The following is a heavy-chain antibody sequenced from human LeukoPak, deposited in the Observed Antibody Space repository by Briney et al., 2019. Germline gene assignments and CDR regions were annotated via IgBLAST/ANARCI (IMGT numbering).Heavy chain of an antibody. CDR2: IKQDGSEK. CDR3: ARDPLGFHYYYMDV. Sequence: PGGSLRLSCPASGFTFSSYWMSWVRQAPGKGLEWVANIKQDGSEKYYVDSVKGRFTISRDNAKNSLYLQMNSLRAEDTAVYYCARDPLGFHYYYMDVWGKGTTVTVSS. CDR1: GFTFSSYW. J-gene: IGHJ6*03. D-gene: IGHD2-15*01. V-gene: IGHV3-7*01.